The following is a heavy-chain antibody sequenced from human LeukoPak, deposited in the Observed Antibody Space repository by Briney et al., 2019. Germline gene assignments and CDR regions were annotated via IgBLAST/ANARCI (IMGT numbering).Heavy chain of an antibody. D-gene: IGHD4-17*01. Sequence: PSETLSLTCTVSGGSISSYYWSWIRQPPGKGLEWIGYIYYSGSTNYNPSLKSRVTISVDTSKNQFSLKLSSVTAADTAVYYCASISSVPKDYGDYVELDPWGQGTLVTVSS. J-gene: IGHJ5*02. CDR2: IYYSGST. V-gene: IGHV4-59*01. CDR1: GGSISSYY. CDR3: ASISSVPKDYGDYVELDP.